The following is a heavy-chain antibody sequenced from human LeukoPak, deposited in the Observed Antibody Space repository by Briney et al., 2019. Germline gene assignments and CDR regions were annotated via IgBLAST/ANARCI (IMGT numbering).Heavy chain of an antibody. D-gene: IGHD6-19*01. J-gene: IGHJ4*02. CDR3: ARDPGLYSNGWEYYFDS. CDR1: GFTFRDYY. Sequence: PGGSLRLSCAASGFTFRDYYMSWIRQAPGKGPEGVAYMTGSGHRIYYADSVKGGLTISREKNQNSLYLQMNSLRAEDTAVYYCARDPGLYSNGWEYYFDSWGQGTLVTVSS. CDR2: MTGSGHRI. V-gene: IGHV3-11*01.